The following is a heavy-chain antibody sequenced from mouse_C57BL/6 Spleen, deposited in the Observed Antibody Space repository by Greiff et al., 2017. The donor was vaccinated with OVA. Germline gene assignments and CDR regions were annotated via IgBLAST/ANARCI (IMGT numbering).Heavy chain of an antibody. CDR3: ARGGYSRYFDV. V-gene: IGHV1-54*01. CDR1: GYAFTNYL. Sequence: QVQLKESGAELVRPGTSVKVSCKASGYAFTNYLIEWVKQRPGQGLEWIGVINPGSGGTNYNEKFKGKATLTADKSSSTAYMQLSSLTSEDSAVYFCARGGYSRYFDVWGTGTTVTVSS. J-gene: IGHJ1*03. D-gene: IGHD2-5*01. CDR2: INPGSGGT.